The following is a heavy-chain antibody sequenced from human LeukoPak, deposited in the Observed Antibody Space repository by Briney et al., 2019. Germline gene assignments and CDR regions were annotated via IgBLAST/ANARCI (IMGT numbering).Heavy chain of an antibody. CDR1: GFTFSITY. Sequence: GGSLRLSCAASGFTFSITYMAWVRQAPGKGLEWVSVIYSGGDTHYADSVKDRFTIARDNSKKTLYLQMNSLRVEDTAVYYCAELGITMIGGVWGKGTTVTISS. D-gene: IGHD3-10*02. J-gene: IGHJ6*04. CDR2: IYSGGDT. CDR3: AELGITMIGGV. V-gene: IGHV3-66*01.